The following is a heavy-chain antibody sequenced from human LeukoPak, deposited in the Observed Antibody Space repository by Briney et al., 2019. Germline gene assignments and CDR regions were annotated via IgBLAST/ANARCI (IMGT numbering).Heavy chain of an antibody. V-gene: IGHV1-24*01. CDR2: FDPEDGET. Sequence: ASVKVSCKVSGYTLTELSMHWVRQAPGKGLERMGGFDPEDGETIYAQKFQGRVTMTEDTSTDTAYMELSSLRSEDTAVYYCATGRYYYDSSGYYYVDYWGQGTLVTVSS. CDR1: GYTLTELS. D-gene: IGHD3-22*01. CDR3: ATGRYYYDSSGYYYVDY. J-gene: IGHJ4*02.